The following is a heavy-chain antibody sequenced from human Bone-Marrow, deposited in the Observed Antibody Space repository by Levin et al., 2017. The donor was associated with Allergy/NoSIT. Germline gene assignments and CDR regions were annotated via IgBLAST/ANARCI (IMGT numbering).Heavy chain of an antibody. Sequence: SQTLSLTCAVSGGSVSGFYFSWIRQPPGKTLEWLGEIILGGSTKYNPSLESRLKISIDTSKNQFSLTLTSVTAADTAIYYCAREINYYDAAGDGLDIWGQGTMVTVSS. CDR3: AREINYYDAAGDGLDI. CDR1: GGSVSGFY. D-gene: IGHD3-22*01. CDR2: IILGGST. J-gene: IGHJ3*02. V-gene: IGHV4-34*12.